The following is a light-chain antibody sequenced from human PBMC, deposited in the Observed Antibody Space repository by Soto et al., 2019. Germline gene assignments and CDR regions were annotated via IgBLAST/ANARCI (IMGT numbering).Light chain of an antibody. J-gene: IGKJ3*01. CDR3: QQVISYPPG. CDR2: AAS. Sequence: DIQLTQSPSFLSASVGDRVTITCRASQGISTFLAWYQQRPGKAPKILIYAASTLQSGVPSRFSGSGSGTEFTLTISSLQPEDFATYDCQQVISYPPGFGPGTKVDIK. V-gene: IGKV1-9*01. CDR1: QGISTF.